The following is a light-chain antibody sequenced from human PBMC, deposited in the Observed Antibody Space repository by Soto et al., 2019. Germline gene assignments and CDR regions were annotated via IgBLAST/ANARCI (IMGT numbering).Light chain of an antibody. J-gene: IGKJ1*01. CDR1: QSITSY. Sequence: DIQMTQSSSSLSAFVGDRVTITCRASQSITSYLNWYQQKPGKAPKLLIYAASNLQSGVPSRFSGNGSDTDFALTIGTLQPEDFATYYCHQSYNTLRGTFGQGTKVEIK. V-gene: IGKV1-39*01. CDR3: HQSYNTLRGT. CDR2: AAS.